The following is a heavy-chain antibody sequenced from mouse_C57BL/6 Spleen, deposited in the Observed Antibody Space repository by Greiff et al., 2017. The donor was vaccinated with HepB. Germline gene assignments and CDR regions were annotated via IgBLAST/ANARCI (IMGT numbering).Heavy chain of an antibody. J-gene: IGHJ2*01. Sequence: VQLKESGAELVRPGASVTLSCKASGYTFTDYEMHWVKQTPVHGLEWIGAIDPETGGTAYNQKFKGKAILTADKSSSTAYMELRSLTSEDSAVYYCTRWELGREDYWGQGTTLTVSS. CDR1: GYTFTDYE. D-gene: IGHD4-1*01. CDR2: IDPETGGT. CDR3: TRWELGREDY. V-gene: IGHV1-15*01.